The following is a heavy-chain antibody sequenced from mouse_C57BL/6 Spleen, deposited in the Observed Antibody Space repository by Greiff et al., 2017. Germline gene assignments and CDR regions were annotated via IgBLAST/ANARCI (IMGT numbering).Heavy chain of an antibody. D-gene: IGHD1-1*01. V-gene: IGHV1-81*01. Sequence: VKLVESGAELARPGASVKLSCKASGYTFTSYGISWVKQRTGQGLEWIGEIYPRSGNTYYNEKFKGKATLTADKSSSTAYMELRSLTSEDSAVYFCARSLHYYGSSYGYFDVWGTGTTVTVAS. CDR3: ARSLHYYGSSYGYFDV. J-gene: IGHJ1*03. CDR2: IYPRSGNT. CDR1: GYTFTSYG.